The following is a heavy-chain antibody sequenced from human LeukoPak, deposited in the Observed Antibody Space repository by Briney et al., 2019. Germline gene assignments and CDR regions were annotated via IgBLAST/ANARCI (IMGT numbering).Heavy chain of an antibody. CDR3: AKTDVTISPPHYYYYYYMDV. Sequence: GGSLRLSCAASGFTFSSYGMHWVRQAPGKGLEWVAVISYDGSNKYYADSVKGRFTISRDNSKNTLYLQMNSLRAEDTAVYYCAKTDVTISPPHYYYYYYMDVWGKGTTVTVSS. D-gene: IGHD3-3*01. CDR1: GFTFSSYG. V-gene: IGHV3-30*18. J-gene: IGHJ6*03. CDR2: ISYDGSNK.